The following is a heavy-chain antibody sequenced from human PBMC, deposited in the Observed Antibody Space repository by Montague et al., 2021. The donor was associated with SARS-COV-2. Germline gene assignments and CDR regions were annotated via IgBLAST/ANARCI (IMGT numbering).Heavy chain of an antibody. Sequence: SLRLSCAASGFTFSNYWMSWVHQAPGKGPEWVANIKKDGREEYYLDSVKGRFTISRDNAKNALFLQVNSLRVEDTAVYYCAREISGGDFDCWGQGTLVTVSS. CDR3: AREISGGDFDC. D-gene: IGHD3-10*01. V-gene: IGHV3-7*03. CDR1: GFTFSNYW. CDR2: IKKDGREE. J-gene: IGHJ4*02.